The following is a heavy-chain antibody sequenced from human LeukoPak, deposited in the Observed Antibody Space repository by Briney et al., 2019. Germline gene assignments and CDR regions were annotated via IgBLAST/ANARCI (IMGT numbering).Heavy chain of an antibody. J-gene: IGHJ4*02. CDR2: ISDSGGST. D-gene: IGHD2-2*01. CDR3: ARDPVSTSGEGYFDY. V-gene: IGHV3-23*01. CDR1: GFTFSSYA. Sequence: GGSLRLSCAASGFTFSSYAMSWVRQAPGKGLEWVSGISDSGGSTYYADSMKGRFTISRDNSKNTLYLQMNSLRAEDTAVYYCARDPVSTSGEGYFDYWGQGTLVTVSS.